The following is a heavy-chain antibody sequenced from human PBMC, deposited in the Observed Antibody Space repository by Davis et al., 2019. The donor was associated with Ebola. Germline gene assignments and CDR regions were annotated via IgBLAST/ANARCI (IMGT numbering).Heavy chain of an antibody. CDR2: INNDGTGT. V-gene: IGHV3-74*01. J-gene: IGHJ5*02. CDR3: ARVPAAAGRGDNWLDP. CDR1: GFTFSSYW. D-gene: IGHD6-13*01. Sequence: GESLKISCAASGFTFSSYWMHWVRQAPGKGLVWVSRINNDGTGTNYADSVKGRFTVSRDNAKNSLYLQMNSLRAEDTAVYYCARVPAAAGRGDNWLDPWGQGTLVTVSS.